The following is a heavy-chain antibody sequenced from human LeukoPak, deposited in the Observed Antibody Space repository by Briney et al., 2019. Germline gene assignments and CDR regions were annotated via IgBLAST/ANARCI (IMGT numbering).Heavy chain of an antibody. J-gene: IGHJ3*02. Sequence: ASVKVSCKASGYTFTSYYMHWVRQAPGQGLEWMGIINPSGGSTSYAQKFQGRVTMTRDTSTSTVYMELSSLRSEDTAVYYCARLRRSYGWVSAFDIWGQGTMVTVSS. V-gene: IGHV1-46*01. CDR2: INPSGGST. CDR3: ARLRRSYGWVSAFDI. CDR1: GYTFTSYY. D-gene: IGHD5-18*01.